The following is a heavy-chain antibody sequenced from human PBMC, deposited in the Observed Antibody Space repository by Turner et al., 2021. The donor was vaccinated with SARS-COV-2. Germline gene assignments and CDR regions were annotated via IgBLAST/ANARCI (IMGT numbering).Heavy chain of an antibody. J-gene: IGHJ5*02. V-gene: IGHV4-39*01. D-gene: IGHD3-10*01. Sequence: QLQLQESGPGLVKPSETLSLTCTVSGGSISSSPYYWGWIRQPPGKGLEWIGSIYYSGSTYYNPSLKSRVTISVDTSKNQFSLKLSSVTAADTAVYYCARRSEWYYGSGSHWFDPWGQGTLVTVSS. CDR1: GGSISSSPYY. CDR3: ARRSEWYYGSGSHWFDP. CDR2: IYYSGST.